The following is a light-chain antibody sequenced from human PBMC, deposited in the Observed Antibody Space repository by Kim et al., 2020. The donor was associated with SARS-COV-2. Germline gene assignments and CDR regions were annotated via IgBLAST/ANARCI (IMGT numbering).Light chain of an antibody. Sequence: ASVRDRVTITCQASQDISNYLNWYQQKTGRAPKLLIYDVFNLETGVPSRFSGSGSGTNFTFTISSLQPEDIATYYCQQYDNIPRYTFGQGTKLEIK. J-gene: IGKJ2*01. CDR3: QQYDNIPRYT. CDR2: DVF. CDR1: QDISNY. V-gene: IGKV1-33*01.